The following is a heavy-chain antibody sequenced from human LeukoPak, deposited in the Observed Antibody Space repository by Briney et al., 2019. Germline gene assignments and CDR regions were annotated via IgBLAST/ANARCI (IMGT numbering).Heavy chain of an antibody. CDR2: INHSGST. CDR1: GGSFSGYY. CDR3: ARGGVGVLYYDSSGYPKPFDY. D-gene: IGHD3-22*01. V-gene: IGHV4-34*01. Sequence: PSETLSLTCAVYGGSFSGYYWRWIRQPPGKGLEWMGEINHSGSTNYNPSLKSRVTISVDTSKNQFSLKLSSVTAADTAVYYCARGGVGVLYYDSSGYPKPFDYWGQGTLVTVSS. J-gene: IGHJ4*02.